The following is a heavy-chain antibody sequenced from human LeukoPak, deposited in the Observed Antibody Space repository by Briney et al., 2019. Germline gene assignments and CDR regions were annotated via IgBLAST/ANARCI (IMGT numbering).Heavy chain of an antibody. CDR2: ISGSGGST. CDR3: AKSRDYYGSGSPWDY. V-gene: IGHV3-23*01. Sequence: GGSLRLSCAASGFTFSSYGMSWVRQAPGKGLEWVSAISGSGGSTYYADSVKGRFTISRDNSKNTLYLQMNSLRAEDTAVYYCAKSRDYYGSGSPWDYWGQGTLVTVSS. J-gene: IGHJ4*02. D-gene: IGHD3-10*01. CDR1: GFTFSSYG.